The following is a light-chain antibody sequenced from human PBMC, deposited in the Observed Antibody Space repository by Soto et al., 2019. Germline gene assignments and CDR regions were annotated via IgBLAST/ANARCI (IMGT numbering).Light chain of an antibody. V-gene: IGKV3D-15*01. CDR3: QQTNSFPPGA. J-gene: IGKJ4*01. CDR1: QTVATN. CDR2: HAS. Sequence: EIVMTQSPATLSVSPGERGTLSCRASQTVATNLAWYQQKPGQAPRLLIYHASTRATGIPARFSGSGSGTEFTLTISSLQSEDFATYFCQQTNSFPPGAFGGGTKVEIK.